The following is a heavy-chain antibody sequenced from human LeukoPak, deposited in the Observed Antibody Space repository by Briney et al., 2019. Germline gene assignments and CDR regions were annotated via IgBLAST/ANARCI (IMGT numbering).Heavy chain of an antibody. CDR2: ISSGSSYV. D-gene: IGHD3-22*01. Sequence: PGGSLRLSCAASGFTFSSCAMNWVRRAPGKGLQWVSSISSGSSYVYYSDSVKGRFTISRDNDKNSLFLQMNFLRAEDTAVYYCAGSDTIGYSPREWDYWYFDLWGRGTLVTVSS. V-gene: IGHV3-21*01. J-gene: IGHJ2*01. CDR3: AGSDTIGYSPREWDYWYFDL. CDR1: GFTFSSCA.